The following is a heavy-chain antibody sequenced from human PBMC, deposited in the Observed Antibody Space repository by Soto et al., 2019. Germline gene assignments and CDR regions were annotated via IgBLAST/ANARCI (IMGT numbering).Heavy chain of an antibody. CDR3: VGYCITTKCPFHY. D-gene: IGHD1-1*01. J-gene: IGHJ4*02. CDR1: GVYISSVGAY. CDR2: IYYSGNN. V-gene: IGHV4-30-4*01. Sequence: SETLSLTYTLSGVYISSVGAYWAWIRKPAGRGVEVIVYIYYSGNNYFHPSLRSRVTIPVDTSTHQDSLNLSSVTPAHTPVYYCVGYCITTKCPFHYWGQGTLVTVSS.